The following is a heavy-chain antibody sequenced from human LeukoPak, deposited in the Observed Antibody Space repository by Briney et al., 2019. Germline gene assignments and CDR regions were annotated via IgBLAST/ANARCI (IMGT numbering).Heavy chain of an antibody. D-gene: IGHD6-19*01. CDR3: ARDRSNSWYEVGY. J-gene: IGHJ4*02. CDR1: GYTFTGYY. Sequence: ASVKVSCKASGYTFTGYYMHWVRQAPGQGLEWMGRINPNSGGTNYAQKFQGRVTMTRDTSISTAYMELSRLRSDDTAVYYCARDRSNSWYEVGYWGQGTLVTVSS. CDR2: INPNSGGT. V-gene: IGHV1-2*06.